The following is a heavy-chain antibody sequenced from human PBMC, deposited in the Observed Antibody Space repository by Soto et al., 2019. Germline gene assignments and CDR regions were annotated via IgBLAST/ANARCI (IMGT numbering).Heavy chain of an antibody. V-gene: IGHV1-46*01. J-gene: IGHJ3*02. D-gene: IGHD3-16*01. CDR1: GYTFTSYY. CDR3: ARVGGEDAFDI. Sequence: QVQLVQSGAEVKKPGASVKVSCKASGYTFTSYYMHWVRQAPGQGLEWMGIINPSGGSTSYAQKFQGRVTMTRATSTSTVYRELSSLRSEDTAVYYCARVGGEDAFDIWGQGTMVTVSS. CDR2: INPSGGST.